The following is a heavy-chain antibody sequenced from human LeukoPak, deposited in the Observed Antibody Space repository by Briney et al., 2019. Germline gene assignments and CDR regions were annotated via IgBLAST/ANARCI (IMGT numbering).Heavy chain of an antibody. CDR1: GVSISSGDYY. V-gene: IGHV4-30-4*01. D-gene: IGHD6-13*01. J-gene: IGHJ4*02. CDR2: IYYSGST. Sequence: SETLSLTCTVSGVSISSGDYYWSWIRQPPGKGLEWIGYIYYSGSTYYNPSLKSRVTISVDTSKNQFSLKLSSVTAADTAVYYCAREGAAAELLPFSYWGQGTLVTVSS. CDR3: AREGAAAELLPFSY.